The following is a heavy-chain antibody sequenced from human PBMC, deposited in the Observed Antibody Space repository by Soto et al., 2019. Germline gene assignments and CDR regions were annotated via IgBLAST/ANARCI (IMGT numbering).Heavy chain of an antibody. V-gene: IGHV3-23*01. D-gene: IGHD4-4*01. CDR1: GFTFSTYA. Sequence: EVQLLESGGGSVQPGGSLRLSCAASGFTFSTYAMSWVRQAPGKGLEWVSAISTSVGSTYYTDSVKGRFTISRDNSKNTLYRKMNSLRPEDTAVYYCGKGGQSNDYWGQGPLVPVSS. CDR3: GKGGQSNDY. J-gene: IGHJ4*02. CDR2: ISTSVGST.